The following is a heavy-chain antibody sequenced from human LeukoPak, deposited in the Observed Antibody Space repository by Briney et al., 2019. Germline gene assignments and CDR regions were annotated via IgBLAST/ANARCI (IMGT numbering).Heavy chain of an antibody. CDR2: INHSGTT. CDR3: ARTDYVWGSYSY. J-gene: IGHJ4*02. V-gene: IGHV4-4*02. Sequence: SSETLSLTCAVSGGSISSSNWWSWIRQPPGKGLEWIGEINHSGTTNYNPSLKSRVTISVDTSKNQFSLKLRSVTAADTAVYYCARTDYVWGSYSYWGQGTLVTVSS. D-gene: IGHD3-16*01. CDR1: GGSISSSNW.